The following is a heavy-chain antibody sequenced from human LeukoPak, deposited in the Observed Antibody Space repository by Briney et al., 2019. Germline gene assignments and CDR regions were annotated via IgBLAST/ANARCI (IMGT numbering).Heavy chain of an antibody. Sequence: KPSETLSLTCSVSGGSISTNYWNWIRQAPGKGLEWIGYIYYSGSTNHNPSLKSRVTISVDTSKNQFSLKLSSVTAADTAVYYCARVSTNGVSNWFDPWGQGTLVTVSS. CDR3: ARVSTNGVSNWFDP. D-gene: IGHD2-8*01. V-gene: IGHV4-59*01. CDR2: IYYSGST. J-gene: IGHJ5*02. CDR1: GGSISTNY.